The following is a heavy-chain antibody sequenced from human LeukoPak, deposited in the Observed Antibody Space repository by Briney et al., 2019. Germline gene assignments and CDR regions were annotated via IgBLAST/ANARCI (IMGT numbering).Heavy chain of an antibody. CDR1: GYTFTGYY. CDR3: ARSQGYCSGTSCYYPWGY. CDR2: INPNSGGT. D-gene: IGHD2-2*01. V-gene: IGHV1-2*02. Sequence: ASVKVSCKASGYTFTGYYMHWVRQAPGQGLEWMGWINPNSGGTNYTQKFQGRVTMTRDTSISTAYMELSRLRSDDTAVYYCARSQGYCSGTSCYYPWGYWGQGTLVTVSS. J-gene: IGHJ4*02.